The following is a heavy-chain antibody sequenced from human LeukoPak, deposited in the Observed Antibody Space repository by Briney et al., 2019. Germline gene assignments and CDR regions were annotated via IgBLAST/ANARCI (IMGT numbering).Heavy chain of an antibody. CDR3: ARDFWSGYSLDWFDP. J-gene: IGHJ5*02. Sequence: PSETLSLTCTVSGGSISSSSYYWGWIRQPPGEGLEWIRSIYYSGSTYYNPSLKSRVTISVDTSKNQFSLKLSSVTAADTAVYYCARDFWSGYSLDWFDPWGQGTLVTVSS. D-gene: IGHD3-3*01. V-gene: IGHV4-39*02. CDR1: GGSISSSSYY. CDR2: IYYSGST.